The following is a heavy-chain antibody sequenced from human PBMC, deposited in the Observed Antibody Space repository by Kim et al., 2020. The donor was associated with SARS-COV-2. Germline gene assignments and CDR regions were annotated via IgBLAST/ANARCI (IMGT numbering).Heavy chain of an antibody. J-gene: IGHJ6*01. CDR2: IYYRGST. D-gene: IGHD3-10*01. V-gene: IGHV4-4*02. Sequence: SETLSLTCAVSGYSISSSNWWSWVRQPPGKGLEWIGEIYYRGSTNYNPSLKSRVTISLDKSKNQFSLKVSSVTAADTAVYYCTRGGGTWPSYSYAMYVWG. CDR1: GYSISSSNW. CDR3: TRGGGTWPSYSYAMYV.